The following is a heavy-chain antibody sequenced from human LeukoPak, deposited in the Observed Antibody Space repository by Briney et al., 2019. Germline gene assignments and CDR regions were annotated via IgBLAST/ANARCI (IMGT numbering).Heavy chain of an antibody. Sequence: PSETLSLTCTVSGGSISSYYWSWIRQSPGKGLEWIGYINYSGSTNYNPSLKSRVSISLDTSKIQFSLKLSSVTAADTAVYYWARLRCSGGSCYSGYWGQGTLVTVSS. CDR1: GGSISSYY. CDR2: INYSGST. D-gene: IGHD2-15*01. J-gene: IGHJ4*02. CDR3: ARLRCSGGSCYSGY. V-gene: IGHV4-59*08.